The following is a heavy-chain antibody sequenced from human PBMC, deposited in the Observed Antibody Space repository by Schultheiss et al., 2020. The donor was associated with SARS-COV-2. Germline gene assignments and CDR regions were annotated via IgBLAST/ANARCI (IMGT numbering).Heavy chain of an antibody. CDR2: ISGSGGST. CDR1: GFTFSSYA. Sequence: GGSLRLSCAASGFTFSSYAMSWVRQAPGKGLEWVSAISGSGGSTYYADSVKGRFTISRDNAKNSLYLQMNSLRAEDTAVYYCARSSIIAAAGYFDYWGQGTLVTVSS. D-gene: IGHD6-13*01. V-gene: IGHV3-23*01. J-gene: IGHJ4*02. CDR3: ARSSIIAAAGYFDY.